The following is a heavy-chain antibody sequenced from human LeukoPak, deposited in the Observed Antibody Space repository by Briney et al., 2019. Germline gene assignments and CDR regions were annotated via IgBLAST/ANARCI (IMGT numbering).Heavy chain of an antibody. J-gene: IGHJ6*03. CDR2: ISSSSSYI. CDR1: GFTFSSYS. V-gene: IGHV3-21*04. D-gene: IGHD4-23*01. Sequence: GGSLRLSCAASGFTFSSYSMNWVRQAPGKGLEWVSSISSSSSYIYYADSVKGRFTISRDNAKNSLYLQMNSLRAEDTALYYCAKDIGAGGNLYYYYYYMDVWGKGTTVTVSS. CDR3: AKDIGAGGNLYYYYYYMDV.